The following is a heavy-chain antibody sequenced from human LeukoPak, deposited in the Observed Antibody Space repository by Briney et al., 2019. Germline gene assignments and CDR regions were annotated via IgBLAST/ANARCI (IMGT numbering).Heavy chain of an antibody. CDR1: GGSISSYY. CDR2: IYTSGST. V-gene: IGHV4-4*07. Sequence: SETLSLTCTVTGGSISSYYWSWIRQPAGKGLEWIGRIYTSGSTNYNPSLKSRVTMSVDTSKNQFSLKLSSVTAADTAVYYCERKGRKTGIAARQGVGYYYYYMDVWGKGTTVTVSS. CDR3: ERKGRKTGIAARQGVGYYYYYMDV. J-gene: IGHJ6*03. D-gene: IGHD6-6*01.